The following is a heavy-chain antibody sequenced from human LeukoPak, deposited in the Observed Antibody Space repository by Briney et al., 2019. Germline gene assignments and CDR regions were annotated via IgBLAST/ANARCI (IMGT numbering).Heavy chain of an antibody. J-gene: IGHJ4*02. D-gene: IGHD2-2*02. Sequence: SETLSLTCTVSGGSISSSSYSWGWIRQPPGKGLEWIGSIYYSGSTYYNPSLKSRVTISVDTSKNQFSLKLSSVTAADTAVYYCARAPLLYSLDYWGQGTLVTVSS. CDR1: GGSISSSSYS. CDR2: IYYSGST. V-gene: IGHV4-39*07. CDR3: ARAPLLYSLDY.